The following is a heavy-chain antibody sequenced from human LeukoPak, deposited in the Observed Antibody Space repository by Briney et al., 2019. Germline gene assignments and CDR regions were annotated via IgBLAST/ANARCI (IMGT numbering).Heavy chain of an antibody. CDR2: IRSKAYGGTT. CDR1: GFTFGDYA. V-gene: IGHV3-49*04. Sequence: GGSLRLSCTASGFTFGDYAMSWVRQAPGKGLEWVGFIRSKAYGGTTEYAASVKGRFTISRDDSKSIAYLQMNNLKTEDTAVYYCTKYYSSSWYSPLDYWGQGTLVTVSS. D-gene: IGHD6-13*01. J-gene: IGHJ4*02. CDR3: TKYYSSSWYSPLDY.